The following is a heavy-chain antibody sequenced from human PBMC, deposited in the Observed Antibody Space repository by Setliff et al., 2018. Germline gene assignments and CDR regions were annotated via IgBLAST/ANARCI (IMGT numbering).Heavy chain of an antibody. CDR3: SRLVRFCTSIFCQRLSGDVY. J-gene: IGHJ4*02. Sequence: ASVKVSCKASGYTFTDYGVSWVRQAPGLGLEWVGWISPHNGKSYSAPKFQDRVFLTTDTSTATAYLDLRSLRSDDTAVYFCSRLVRFCTSIFCQRLSGDVYWGQGTLVTVSS. CDR1: GYTFTDYG. V-gene: IGHV1-18*01. CDR2: ISPHNGKS. D-gene: IGHD6-13*01.